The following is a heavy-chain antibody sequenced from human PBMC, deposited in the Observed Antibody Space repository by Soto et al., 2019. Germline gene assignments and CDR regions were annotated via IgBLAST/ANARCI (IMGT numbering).Heavy chain of an antibody. CDR3: AMEYCSATRCYKDY. CDR2: IIPILGIA. J-gene: IGHJ4*02. Sequence: QVQLVQSGAEVKKPGSSVKVSCKASVGTFSSYTISWVRQAPGQGLEWMGRIIPILGIANYAQKFQGRVTITADKSTSTAYMELSSLRSDDTAVYYCAMEYCSATRCYKDYWGQGTLVTVSS. D-gene: IGHD2-2*02. V-gene: IGHV1-69*02. CDR1: VGTFSSYT.